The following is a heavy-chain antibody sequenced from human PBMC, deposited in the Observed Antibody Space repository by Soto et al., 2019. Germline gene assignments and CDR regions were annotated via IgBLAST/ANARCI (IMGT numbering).Heavy chain of an antibody. J-gene: IGHJ4*02. V-gene: IGHV4-31*03. Sequence: PSETLSLTCTVSGGSISSGGDYWSWIRQHPGKGLEWIGYIYYSGSTYYNPSLKSRVTISVDTSKNQFSLKLSSVTAADTAVYYCARDEFGDPGVYWGQRTLVTVSS. CDR3: ARDEFGDPGVY. D-gene: IGHD4-17*01. CDR2: IYYSGST. CDR1: GGSISSGGDY.